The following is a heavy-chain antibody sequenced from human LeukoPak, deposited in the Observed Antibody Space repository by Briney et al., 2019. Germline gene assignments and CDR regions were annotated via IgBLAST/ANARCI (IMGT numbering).Heavy chain of an antibody. CDR1: GFTFSSYG. CDR3: AKDDGWLYYNH. V-gene: IGHV3-23*01. CDR2: ISGSGGST. Sequence: GGTLRLSCAASGFTFSSYGMSWVRQAPGKGLEWVSAISGSGGSTYYADSVKGRFTISRDNSKNTLYLQMNSLRAEDTAVYYCAKDDGWLYYNHWGQGTLVTVSS. J-gene: IGHJ4*02. D-gene: IGHD3-22*01.